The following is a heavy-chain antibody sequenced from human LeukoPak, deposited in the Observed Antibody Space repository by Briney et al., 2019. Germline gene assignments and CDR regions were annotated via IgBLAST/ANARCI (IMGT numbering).Heavy chain of an antibody. CDR1: GGSISSHY. CDR3: ARVTSSWYYVDY. D-gene: IGHD6-13*01. Sequence: SETLSLTCTVSGGSISSHYWSWIRQPPGKGLEWIGYIYYSGSTNYNPSLKSRVTISVDTSMNQFSLKLSSVTAADTAVYYCARVTSSWYYVDYWGQGTLVTVSS. J-gene: IGHJ4*02. CDR2: IYYSGST. V-gene: IGHV4-59*11.